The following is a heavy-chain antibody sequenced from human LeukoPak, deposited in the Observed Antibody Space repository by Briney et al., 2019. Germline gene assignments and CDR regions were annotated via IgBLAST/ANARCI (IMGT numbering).Heavy chain of an antibody. CDR1: GYTFTSYY. V-gene: IGHV1-2*02. Sequence: ASVKVSCKASGYTFTSYYMHWVRQAPGQGLEWMGWINPNSGGTNYAQKFQGRVTMTRDTSISTAYMELSRLRSDDTAVYYCARTYYDILTGYLLDYWGQGTLVTVSS. CDR3: ARTYYDILTGYLLDY. J-gene: IGHJ4*02. CDR2: INPNSGGT. D-gene: IGHD3-9*01.